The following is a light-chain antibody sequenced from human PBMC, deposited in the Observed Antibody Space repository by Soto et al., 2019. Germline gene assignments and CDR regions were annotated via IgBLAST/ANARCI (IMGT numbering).Light chain of an antibody. J-gene: IGKJ2*01. CDR3: KKYNSGPPYT. Sequence: DIQMTQSPSSLSASVGDRVTITCRASQGISNYLAWYQQKPGKVPKLLIYAASTLQSGVPSRFSGSGSGTAFTLAISSLQPEDVATCYGKKYNSGPPYTLGQGPKLELK. CDR2: AAS. V-gene: IGKV1-27*01. CDR1: QGISNY.